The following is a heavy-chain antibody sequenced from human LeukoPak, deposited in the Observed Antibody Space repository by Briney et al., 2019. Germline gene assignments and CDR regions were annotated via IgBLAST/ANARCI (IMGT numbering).Heavy chain of an antibody. CDR2: ISGGGGST. CDR1: GFTFSSYA. CDR3: AKDDYCSGGSCSMSLFDY. J-gene: IGHJ4*02. V-gene: IGHV3-23*01. Sequence: GGSLRLSCAASGFTFSSYAMSWVRQAPSKELEWVSAISGGGGSTYYADSVKGRFTISRDNSKNTLYLQMNSLRAEDTAIYYCAKDDYCSGGSCSMSLFDYWGQGTLVTVSS. D-gene: IGHD2-15*01.